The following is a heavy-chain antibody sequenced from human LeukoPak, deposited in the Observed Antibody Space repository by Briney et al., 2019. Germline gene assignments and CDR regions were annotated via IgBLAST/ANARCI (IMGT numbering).Heavy chain of an antibody. CDR1: GFTFSSYA. V-gene: IGHV3-23*01. J-gene: IGHJ4*02. D-gene: IGHD3-3*01. CDR2: ISGSGGST. CDR3: ARSQLVWVEWLSPLGY. Sequence: PGGSLRLSCAASGFTFSSYAMSWVRQAPGKGLEWASAISGSGGSTYYADSVKGRFTISRDNAKNSLYLQMNSLRAEDTAVYYCARSQLVWVEWLSPLGYWGQGTLVTVSS.